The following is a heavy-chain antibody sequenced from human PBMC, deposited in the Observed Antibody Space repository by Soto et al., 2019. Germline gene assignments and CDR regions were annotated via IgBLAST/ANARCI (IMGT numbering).Heavy chain of an antibody. CDR2: ISAYNGNT. V-gene: IGHV1-18*01. CDR3: ARVLGGQQLDYYFDY. Sequence: GASVKVSCKASGYTFTSYGISWVRQAPGQGLEWMGWISAYNGNTNYAQKLQGRVTMTTDTSTSTAYMELRSLRSDDTAVYYCARVLGGQQLDYYFDYWGQGTLVTVSS. D-gene: IGHD6-13*01. CDR1: GYTFTSYG. J-gene: IGHJ4*02.